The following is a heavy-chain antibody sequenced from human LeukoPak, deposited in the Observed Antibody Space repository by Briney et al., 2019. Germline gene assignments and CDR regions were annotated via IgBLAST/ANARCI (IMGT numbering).Heavy chain of an antibody. D-gene: IGHD4-11*01. CDR1: GYTLTELS. CDR2: FDPEDGET. V-gene: IGHV1-24*01. Sequence: GASVKVSCKVSGYTLTELSMHWVRQAPGKGLEWMGGFDPEDGETIYAQKFQGRVTMTEDTSTDTAYMELSSLRSEDTAVYYCATTGTTVTTGYYYMDVWAKGPRSPSP. CDR3: ATTGTTVTTGYYYMDV. J-gene: IGHJ6*03.